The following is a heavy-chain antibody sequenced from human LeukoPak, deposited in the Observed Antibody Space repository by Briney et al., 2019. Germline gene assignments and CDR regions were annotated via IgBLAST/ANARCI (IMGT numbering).Heavy chain of an antibody. CDR3: AFGTGREGYMDV. V-gene: IGHV3-74*01. J-gene: IGHJ6*03. CDR1: GFTFSSYW. D-gene: IGHD3-10*01. Sequence: GGSLRLSCAASGFTFSSYWMHWVRQAPGEGLVWVSFINSDGSSTVYADSVRGRFTVSRDNAKNTLYLHMNSLRVEDTAVYYCAFGTGREGYMDVWGKGTTVTVSS. CDR2: INSDGSST.